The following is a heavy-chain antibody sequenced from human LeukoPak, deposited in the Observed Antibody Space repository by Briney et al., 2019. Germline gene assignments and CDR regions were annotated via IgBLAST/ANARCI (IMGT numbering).Heavy chain of an antibody. CDR1: GFIFNSYG. Sequence: GGSLRLSCAASGFIFNSYGLHWVRQAPGKGLEWVAFIRFDGSSKYYADSVKGRFTISRDNSKNTLYLQMNSLKPEDTAVYYCATIDLWGQGTMDTVSS. D-gene: IGHD1-26*01. V-gene: IGHV3-30*02. CDR2: IRFDGSSK. J-gene: IGHJ3*01. CDR3: ATIDL.